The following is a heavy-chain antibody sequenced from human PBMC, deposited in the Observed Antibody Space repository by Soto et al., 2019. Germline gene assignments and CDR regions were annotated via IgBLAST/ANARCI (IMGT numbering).Heavy chain of an antibody. CDR2: ISSSSSTI. J-gene: IGHJ5*02. Sequence: ESGGGLVQPGGSLRLSCVASGFTFSSNSMNWVRQAPGKGLEWISYISSSSSTIYADSVKGRFTISRDNAKNSLYLQMNSLRDEDTAVYYCARVIWSGHLTSDLWGQGTLVTVSS. CDR1: GFTFSSNS. D-gene: IGHD3-3*01. V-gene: IGHV3-48*02. CDR3: ARVIWSGHLTSDL.